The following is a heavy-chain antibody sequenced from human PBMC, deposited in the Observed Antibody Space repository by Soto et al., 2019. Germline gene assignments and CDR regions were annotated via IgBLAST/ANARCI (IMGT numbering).Heavy chain of an antibody. V-gene: IGHV1-3*01. J-gene: IGHJ6*02. CDR1: GYTFNSYA. CDR3: VQSRCGGDCLRSYSSHYYYGVDV. Sequence: VSVKVSCKASGYTFNSYAMYWVRQAPGQRLEWMGWINAGNGNTKYSQKFQGRVTITRDTSASTAYMELSSLRSEDTATYYCVQSRCGGDCLRSYSSHYYYGVDVWGQGTSVTVSS. CDR2: INAGNGNT. D-gene: IGHD2-21*02.